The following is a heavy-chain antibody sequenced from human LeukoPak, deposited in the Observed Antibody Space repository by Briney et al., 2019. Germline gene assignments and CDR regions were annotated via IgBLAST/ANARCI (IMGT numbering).Heavy chain of an antibody. Sequence: GESLKISCKGSGYSFTSYWIGWVRQMPGKGLEWMGIIYPGDSDTRYSPSFQGQVTISADKSISTAYLQWSSLKASDTAVYYCARLMVVGGYYRSAYDYWGQGTLVTVSS. CDR3: ARLMVVGGYYRSAYDY. J-gene: IGHJ4*02. CDR1: GYSFTSYW. D-gene: IGHD3-3*01. V-gene: IGHV5-51*01. CDR2: IYPGDSDT.